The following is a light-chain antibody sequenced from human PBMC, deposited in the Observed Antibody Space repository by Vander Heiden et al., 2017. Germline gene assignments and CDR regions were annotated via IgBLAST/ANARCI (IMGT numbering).Light chain of an antibody. V-gene: IGLV1-44*01. CDR3: AAWDGSLDGHVV. Sequence: QSVLTQPPSTSGTPGQRVTISCSGSSSSIGSNTVNWYQQFPGMAPKLLIYSSTQRPSGVPDRFSGSKSGTSASLAISGLQSEDEADYYCAAWDGSLDGHVVFGGGTKLTVL. CDR1: SSSIGSNT. J-gene: IGLJ2*01. CDR2: SST.